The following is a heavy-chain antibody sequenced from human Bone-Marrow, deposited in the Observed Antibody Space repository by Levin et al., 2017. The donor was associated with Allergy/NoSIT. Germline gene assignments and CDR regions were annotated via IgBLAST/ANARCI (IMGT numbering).Heavy chain of an antibody. CDR3: SRHSDSGGVS. CDR1: GASMTTTSYR. J-gene: IGHJ4*02. Sequence: KASETLSLTCTVSGASMTTTSYRWGWIRQPPGTGLEFIGDLHSSGNKIYSPSLQGRVAISGDTPKNEFSLRLTSVTAADTAMYYCSRHSDSGGVSWGRGILVIVSS. D-gene: IGHD2-15*01. CDR2: LHSSGNK. V-gene: IGHV4-39*01.